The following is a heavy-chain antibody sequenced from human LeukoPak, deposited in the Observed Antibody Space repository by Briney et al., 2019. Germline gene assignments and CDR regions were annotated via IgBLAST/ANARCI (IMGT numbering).Heavy chain of an antibody. CDR2: IYSGGST. D-gene: IGHD5-18*01. V-gene: IGHV3-66*01. CDR1: GFTVSSNY. CDR3: ARGPYTYSLDY. Sequence: GGSLRLSCAASGFTVSSNYMSWVRQAPGKGLEWVSVIYSGGSTYYADSVKGRFTISRDNSKNTLYLQMNSLRAEDTAVYFCARGPYTYSLDYWGQGTQVTVSS. J-gene: IGHJ4*02.